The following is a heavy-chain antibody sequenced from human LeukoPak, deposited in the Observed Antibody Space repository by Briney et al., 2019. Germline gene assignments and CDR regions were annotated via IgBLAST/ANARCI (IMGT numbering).Heavy chain of an antibody. CDR2: IYYSGST. CDR1: GGSISSYY. J-gene: IGHJ5*02. V-gene: IGHV4-59*01. CDR3: ARSITMVRGVIGWFDP. D-gene: IGHD3-10*01. Sequence: SETLSLTCTVSGGSISSYYWSWIGQPPGKGLEWIGYIYYSGSTNYNPSLKSRVTISVDTSKNQFSLKLSSVTAADTAVYYCARSITMVRGVIGWFDPWGQGTLVTVSS.